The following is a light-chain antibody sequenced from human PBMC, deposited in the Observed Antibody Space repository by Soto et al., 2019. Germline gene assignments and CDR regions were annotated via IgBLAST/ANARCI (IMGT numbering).Light chain of an antibody. CDR3: SSYTSVNLYV. J-gene: IGLJ1*01. CDR1: RSDVGGYKH. CDR2: DVS. V-gene: IGLV2-14*03. Sequence: QSVLTQPASVSGSPGQSISISCTGTRSDVGGYKHVSWYQQHPGKVPRLIIFDVSSRPSGVSHRFSGSKSGDTASLTISVLQAEDEADYYCSSYTSVNLYVFGTGTKVTVL.